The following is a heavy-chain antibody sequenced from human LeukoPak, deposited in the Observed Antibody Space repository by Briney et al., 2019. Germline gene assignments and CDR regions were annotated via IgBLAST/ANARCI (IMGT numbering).Heavy chain of an antibody. CDR2: ISGSGGST. V-gene: IGHV3-23*01. D-gene: IGHD6-13*01. CDR1: GFTFSSYA. Sequence: GGSLRLSCAASGFTFSSYAMSWVRQAPGKGLEWVSAISGSGGSTYYADSVKGRFTISRDNSKNTLYLQMNSLRAEDTAVYYCAKDRGISSSWYRLDYWGQGTLVTVSS. CDR3: AKDRGISSSWYRLDY. J-gene: IGHJ4*02.